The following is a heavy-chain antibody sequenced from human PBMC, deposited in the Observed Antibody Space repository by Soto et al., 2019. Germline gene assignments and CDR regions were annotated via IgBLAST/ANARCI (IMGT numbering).Heavy chain of an antibody. Sequence: ASVKVSFKASGGTFSSYTISWVRQAPGQGLEWMGRIIPILGIPNYAQKFQGRVTITADKSTSTAYMELSSLRSEDTAVYYCARFRGSYGMDVWGQGTTVTVSS. V-gene: IGHV1-69*02. CDR1: GGTFSSYT. D-gene: IGHD3-10*01. J-gene: IGHJ6*02. CDR3: ARFRGSYGMDV. CDR2: IIPILGIP.